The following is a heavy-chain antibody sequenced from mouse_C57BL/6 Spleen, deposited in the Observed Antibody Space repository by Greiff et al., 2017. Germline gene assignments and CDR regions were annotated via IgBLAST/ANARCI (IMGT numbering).Heavy chain of an antibody. CDR3: ARSGGHYFDY. CDR1: GYAFSSSW. Sequence: QVQLQQSGPELVKPGASVKISCKASGYAFSSSWMNWVKQRPGKGLEWIGRIYPGDGDTNYNGKFKGKATLTAYKSSSTAYMQLSSLTSEDSAVYFGARSGGHYFDYWGQGTTLTVSS. CDR2: IYPGDGDT. J-gene: IGHJ2*01. V-gene: IGHV1-82*01. D-gene: IGHD1-1*02.